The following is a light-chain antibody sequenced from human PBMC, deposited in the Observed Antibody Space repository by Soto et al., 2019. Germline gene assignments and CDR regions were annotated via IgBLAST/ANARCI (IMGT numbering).Light chain of an antibody. CDR2: AAS. Sequence: DIQMTQSPSSVSASVGDRVTISCRASRGITSWLAWYQQKPGKAPKLLIYAASTLQSGVPSRFSGSGSGTDFTRTISNLQPEDFATYYCQQATSFPRTFGQGTKVDIK. CDR3: QQATSFPRT. CDR1: RGITSW. J-gene: IGKJ1*01. V-gene: IGKV1-12*01.